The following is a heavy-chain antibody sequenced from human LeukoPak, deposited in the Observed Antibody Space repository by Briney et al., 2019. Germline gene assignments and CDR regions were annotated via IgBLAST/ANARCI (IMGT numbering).Heavy chain of an antibody. V-gene: IGHV3-30-3*01. CDR3: AREDTMVRGVIPSSGMDV. D-gene: IGHD3-10*01. CDR2: ISYDGSNK. CDR1: GFTFSSYA. J-gene: IGHJ4*02. Sequence: GGSLRLSCAASGFTFSSYAMHWVRQAPGKGLEWVAVISYDGSNKYYADSVKGRFTISRDNSKNTLYLQMNSLRAEDTAVYYCAREDTMVRGVIPSSGMDVWGQGTLVTVSS.